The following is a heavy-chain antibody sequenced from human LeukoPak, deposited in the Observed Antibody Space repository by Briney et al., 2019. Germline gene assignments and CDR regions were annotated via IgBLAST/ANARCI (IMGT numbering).Heavy chain of an antibody. D-gene: IGHD1-26*01. CDR2: IQYDGGNK. CDR1: GFTFSSYG. CDR3: ARDLSVGSKPDLGFDY. V-gene: IGHV3-30*02. J-gene: IGHJ4*02. Sequence: GGSLRLSCAASGFTFSSYGMHWVRQAPGKGLEWVAFIQYDGGNKYYADSVKGRFTISRDNSKNTLYLQVNSLRAEDTAVYYCARDLSVGSKPDLGFDYWGQGTLVTVSS.